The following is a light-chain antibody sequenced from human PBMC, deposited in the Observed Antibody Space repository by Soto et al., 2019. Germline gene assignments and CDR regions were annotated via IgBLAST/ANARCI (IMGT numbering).Light chain of an antibody. CDR3: LHYQSYWT. J-gene: IGKJ1*01. V-gene: IGKV1-5*03. CDR2: QAS. CDR1: QSISRQ. Sequence: DIQMTQSPSTLSASVGDRVSITCRASQSISRQLAWYQQKPGKAPNLLIYQASNLETGVPSRFTGSGSGTEFTLNISRLQPDDVATYYCLHYQSYWTFGQGTKVEVK.